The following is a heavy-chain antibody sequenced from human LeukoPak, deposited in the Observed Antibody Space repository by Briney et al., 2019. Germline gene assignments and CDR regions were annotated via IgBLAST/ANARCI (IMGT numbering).Heavy chain of an antibody. J-gene: IGHJ4*02. Sequence: GGSLRLSCAASGFTFSSYWMNWVRQAPGKGLVWVSRIAGDGSSTTYADSVKGRFSISRDNAKDTLYLQMNSLRVEDTAVYYCARGSSSWLDYWGQGTLVTVSS. D-gene: IGHD6-13*01. V-gene: IGHV3-74*01. CDR3: ARGSSSWLDY. CDR1: GFTFSSYW. CDR2: IAGDGSST.